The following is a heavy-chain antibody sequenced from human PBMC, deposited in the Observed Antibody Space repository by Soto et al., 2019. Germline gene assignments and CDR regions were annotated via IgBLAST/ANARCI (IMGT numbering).Heavy chain of an antibody. J-gene: IGHJ4*02. CDR1: GGTFSSYA. V-gene: IGHV1-69*13. CDR2: IIPIFGTA. CDR3: ARALGASIFGVVITLDY. D-gene: IGHD3-3*01. Sequence: SVKVSCKASGGTFSSYAISWLRQAPGQALEWMGGIIPIFGTANYAQKFQGRVTITADESTSTAYMELSSLRSEDTAVYYCARALGASIFGVVITLDYRGQGTLVTVSS.